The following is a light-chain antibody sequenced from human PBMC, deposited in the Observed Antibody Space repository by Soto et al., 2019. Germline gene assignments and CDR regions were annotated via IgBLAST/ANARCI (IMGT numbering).Light chain of an antibody. CDR2: GNS. CDR1: SSNIGAGYD. J-gene: IGLJ3*02. CDR3: QSDDSSLNWV. Sequence: QSVLTQPPSVSGAPGQRVTISCTGSSSNIGAGYDVHWYQQLPGTAPKLLIYGNSNRPSGVPDRFSGSKSGTSASLAITGLQAEDEADYYCQSDDSSLNWVFGGGTKLPVL. V-gene: IGLV1-40*01.